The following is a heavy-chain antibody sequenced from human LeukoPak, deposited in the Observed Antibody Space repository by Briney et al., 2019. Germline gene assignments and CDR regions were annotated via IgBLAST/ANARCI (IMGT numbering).Heavy chain of an antibody. V-gene: IGHV3-48*02. Sequence: PGGSLRLSCAASGFTFSDYSMNWVRQAPGKGLEWVSYIGDNSAIYYADSVKGRFTISRDNAKNSLSLQMNSLRDDDTAVYYCAREGYYGAFDIWGQGTVVTVSS. J-gene: IGHJ3*02. CDR3: AREGYYGAFDI. D-gene: IGHD3-10*01. CDR2: IGDNSAI. CDR1: GFTFSDYS.